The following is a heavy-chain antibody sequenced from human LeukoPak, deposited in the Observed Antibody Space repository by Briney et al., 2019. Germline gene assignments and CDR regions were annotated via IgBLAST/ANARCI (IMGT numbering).Heavy chain of an antibody. CDR3: ARAENNWFDP. Sequence: SETLSLTCTVSGGSISSYYWSWIRQPPGKGLEGIGYIYYSGSTNYNPSLKSRVTISVDTSKNQFSLKLSSVTAADTAVYYCARAENNWFDPWGQGTLVTVSS. CDR2: IYYSGST. V-gene: IGHV4-59*01. CDR1: GGSISSYY. J-gene: IGHJ5*02.